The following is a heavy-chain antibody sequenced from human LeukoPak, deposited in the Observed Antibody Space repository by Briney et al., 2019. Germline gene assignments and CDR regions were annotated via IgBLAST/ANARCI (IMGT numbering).Heavy chain of an antibody. CDR2: INAGNGNT. V-gene: IGHV1-3*01. J-gene: IGHJ4*02. CDR3: ARVVDVNSYGLFDY. D-gene: IGHD5-18*01. CDR1: GYTFTSYA. Sequence: RASVKLSCKASGYTFTSYAMHWVRQAPGQRLEWMGWINAGNGNTKYSQKFQGRVTITRDTSASTAYMELSSLRSEDTAVYYCARVVDVNSYGLFDYWGQGTLVTVSS.